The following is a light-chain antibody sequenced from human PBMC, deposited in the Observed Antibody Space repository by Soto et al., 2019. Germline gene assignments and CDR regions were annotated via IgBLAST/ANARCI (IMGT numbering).Light chain of an antibody. CDR1: SSDVGAYIF. Sequence: QSALTQPRSVSGSPGQSVTISCAGTSSDVGAYIFVSWFQHHPGKAPKLLIYDVSKRPSGVPDRFSGSKSGNTASLTISGLQAEDEADYYCCSFAGSYSVVFGGGTKLTVL. V-gene: IGLV2-11*01. J-gene: IGLJ2*01. CDR2: DVS. CDR3: CSFAGSYSVV.